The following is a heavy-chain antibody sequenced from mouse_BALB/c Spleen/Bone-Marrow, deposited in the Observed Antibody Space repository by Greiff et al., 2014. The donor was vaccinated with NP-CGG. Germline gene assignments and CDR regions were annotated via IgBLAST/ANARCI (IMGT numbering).Heavy chain of an antibody. CDR3: VRDGRDYYAKDY. V-gene: IGHV2-9-2*01. CDR2: IWTGGGT. J-gene: IGHJ4*01. Sequence: VKLVESGPGLVAPSQSLSITCTVSGFSLTSYDISWIRQSPGKGLEWLGIIWTGGGTNYNSAFMSRLSISKDNSKSQVFLKMNSLQSDDTAIYYCVRDGRDYYAKDYWGQGTSVTVSS. CDR1: GFSLTSYD.